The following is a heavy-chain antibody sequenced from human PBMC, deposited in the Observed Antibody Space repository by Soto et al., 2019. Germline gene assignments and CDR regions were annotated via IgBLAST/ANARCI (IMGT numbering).Heavy chain of an antibody. D-gene: IGHD6-13*01. V-gene: IGHV4-30-4*01. J-gene: IGHJ6*02. CDR3: ARDAPFIAAAGTNYYYGMDV. CDR1: GGSIYSGNYY. CDR2: SYHTGVT. Sequence: SETLSLTCTVSGGSIYSGNYYWSWIRQRPGQGLEWIGYSYHTGVTYSNPSLKSRITISVDTSKNQFSLKLSSVTAADTAVYYCARDAPFIAAAGTNYYYGMDVWGQGTTVTVSS.